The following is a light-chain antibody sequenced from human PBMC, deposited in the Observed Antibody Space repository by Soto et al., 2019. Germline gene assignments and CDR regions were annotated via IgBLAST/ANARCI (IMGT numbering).Light chain of an antibody. CDR3: QQYISYPYT. V-gene: IGKV1-5*01. CDR2: DAS. Sequence: DIQMTQFPSTLSASVGDRVTITCRASQTTNSWLAWYQQKPVTTPKILLYDASSLEGGVPSRFSASGSGTEFTLTISSLQPDDLATYYCQQYISYPYTFGQGTKVEIK. CDR1: QTTNSW. J-gene: IGKJ2*01.